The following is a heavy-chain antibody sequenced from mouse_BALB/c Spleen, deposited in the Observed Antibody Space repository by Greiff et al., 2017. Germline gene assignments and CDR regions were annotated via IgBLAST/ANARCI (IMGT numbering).Heavy chain of an antibody. CDR1: GFNIKDTY. CDR2: IDPANGNT. Sequence: EVQLVESGAELVKPGASVKLSCTASGFNIKDTYMHWVKQRPEQGLEWIGRIDPANGNTKYDPKFQGKATITADTSSNTAYLQLSSLTSEDTAVYYCARSDGYSFDYWGQGTTLTVSS. J-gene: IGHJ2*01. D-gene: IGHD2-3*01. CDR3: ARSDGYSFDY. V-gene: IGHV14-3*02.